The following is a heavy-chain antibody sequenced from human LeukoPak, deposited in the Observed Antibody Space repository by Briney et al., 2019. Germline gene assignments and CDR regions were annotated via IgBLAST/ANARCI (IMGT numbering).Heavy chain of an antibody. Sequence: PGGSLRLSCAASGFTFSSYGMHWVRQAPGKGLEWVAFIRYDGSNKYYAGSVKGRFTISRDNSKSTLDLQMNSLRADDTAVYYCAEGGIYGDSGDFWGQGALVIVSS. V-gene: IGHV3-30*02. CDR1: GFTFSSYG. J-gene: IGHJ4*02. D-gene: IGHD4-17*01. CDR3: AEGGIYGDSGDF. CDR2: IRYDGSNK.